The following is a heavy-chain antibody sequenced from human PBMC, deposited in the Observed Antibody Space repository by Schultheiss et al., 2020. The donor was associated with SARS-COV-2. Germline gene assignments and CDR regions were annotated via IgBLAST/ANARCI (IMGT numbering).Heavy chain of an antibody. CDR3: ASTYYDSRGDY. CDR2: IYYSGST. V-gene: IGHV4-39*01. D-gene: IGHD3-22*01. J-gene: IGHJ4*02. CDR1: GGSISSSSYY. Sequence: GSLRLSCTVSGGSISSSSYYWGWIRQPPGKGLEWIGSIYYSGSTYYNPSLKSRVTISVDTSKNQFSLKLSSVTAADTAVYYCASTYYDSRGDYWGQGTLVTVSS.